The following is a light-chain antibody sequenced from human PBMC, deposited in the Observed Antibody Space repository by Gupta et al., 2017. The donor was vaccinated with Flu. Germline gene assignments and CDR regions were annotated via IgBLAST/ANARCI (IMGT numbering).Light chain of an antibody. CDR2: SAS. J-gene: IGKJ1*01. CDR3: QQYLKIPPT. CDR1: QTLLSSDNKND. Sequence: DIVVTQSQDSLAVSLGERATINCRSDQTLLSSDNKNDLAWYQQKPGQPPKLLISSASTRESGVPDRFSGSGSGTDFSLTITSLQPEDVAVYYCQQYLKIPPTFGQGTKVEIK. V-gene: IGKV4-1*01.